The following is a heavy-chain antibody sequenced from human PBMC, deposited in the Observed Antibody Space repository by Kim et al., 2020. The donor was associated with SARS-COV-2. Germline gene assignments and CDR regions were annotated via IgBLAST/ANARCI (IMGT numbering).Heavy chain of an antibody. CDR3: ARERGGDAGEWDFWSGDYHNVFDV. CDR2: IIPTLDIP. Sequence: SVKVSCKASGGTFGFSAITWVRQAPGQGLEWMGRIIPTLDIPNYAQRFQGRVTITADQSTGTAYMKLNRLRSEDTAMYYCARERGGDAGEWDFWSGDYHNVFDVWGQGTMVTVSS. CDR1: GGTFGFSA. J-gene: IGHJ3*01. D-gene: IGHD3-3*01. V-gene: IGHV1-69*04.